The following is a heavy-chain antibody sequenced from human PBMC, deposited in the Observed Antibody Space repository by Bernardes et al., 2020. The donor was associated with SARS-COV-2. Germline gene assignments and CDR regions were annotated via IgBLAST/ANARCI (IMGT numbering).Heavy chain of an antibody. V-gene: IGHV3-30*18. CDR1: GFTFSSYG. CDR2: ISYDGSNK. J-gene: IGHJ4*02. Sequence: GGSLRLCCAASGFTFSSYGMHWVRQAPGKGLEWVAVISYDGSNKYYADSVKGRFTISRDNSKNTLYLQMNSLIPEDTAVYYCAKDRGGSYYAGDWGQGTLVTVSS. CDR3: AKDRGGSYYAGD. D-gene: IGHD1-26*01.